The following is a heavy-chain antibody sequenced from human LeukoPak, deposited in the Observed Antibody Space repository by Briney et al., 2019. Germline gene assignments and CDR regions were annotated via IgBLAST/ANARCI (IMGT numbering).Heavy chain of an antibody. J-gene: IGHJ4*02. V-gene: IGHV1-69*13. CDR2: IIPIFGTA. D-gene: IGHD3-22*01. CDR1: GGTFSSYA. Sequence: ASVKVSCKASGGTFSSYAISWVRQAPGQGLEWTGGIIPIFGTANYAQKFQGRVTITADESTSTAYMELSSLRSEDTAVYYCASHYYDSSGYYYGFDYWGQGTLVTVSS. CDR3: ASHYYDSSGYYYGFDY.